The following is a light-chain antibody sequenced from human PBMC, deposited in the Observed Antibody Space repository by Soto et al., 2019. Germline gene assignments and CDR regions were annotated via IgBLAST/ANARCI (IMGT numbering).Light chain of an antibody. CDR3: QQYNNWPRT. V-gene: IGKV3-15*01. CDR2: GAS. CDR1: QSVSSD. Sequence: EIVMTQSLATLSVSPGERATLSCRASQSVSSDLAWYHQKPGQAPRLLIYGASTRATGIPARFSGSGSGTEFTLTISSLQSEDFAVYYCQQYNNWPRTFGQGAKVDI. J-gene: IGKJ1*01.